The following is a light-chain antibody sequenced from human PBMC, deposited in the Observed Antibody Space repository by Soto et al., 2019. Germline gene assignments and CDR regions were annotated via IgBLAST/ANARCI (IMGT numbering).Light chain of an antibody. V-gene: IGLV2-14*03. J-gene: IGLJ2*01. CDR3: SSYTTSTSII. CDR2: DVN. CDR1: SSDIGGYNF. Sequence: QSALTQPASVSGSPGQSITISCTGTSSDIGGYNFVSWYQQFPGESPKLVIYDVNIRPSGISYRFSGSKSGNTASLTSSGLQAEDEADYYCSSYTTSTSIIFGGGTKLTVL.